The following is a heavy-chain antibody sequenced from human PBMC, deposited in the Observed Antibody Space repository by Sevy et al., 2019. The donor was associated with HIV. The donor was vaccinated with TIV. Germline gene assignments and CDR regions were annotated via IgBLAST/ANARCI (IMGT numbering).Heavy chain of an antibody. CDR2: IGGSGSDT. Sequence: GGSLRLSCAASGFTFRSHGMNWVRQPPGKGLEWVSAIGGSGSDTYFADSVKGRFTISRDNLKNTLFLQMNSLTTEDTAVYYCARPRANYVDHYFFFAMDVWGQGTTVTVSS. V-gene: IGHV3-23*01. J-gene: IGHJ6*02. D-gene: IGHD4-17*01. CDR1: GFTFRSHG. CDR3: ARPRANYVDHYFFFAMDV.